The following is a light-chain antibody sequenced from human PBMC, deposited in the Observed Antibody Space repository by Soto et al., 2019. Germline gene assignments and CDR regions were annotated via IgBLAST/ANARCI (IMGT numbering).Light chain of an antibody. V-gene: IGKV3-15*01. CDR1: QTLYNN. Sequence: EIVMTQSPATLSVSPGERATLSCRASQTLYNNLAWYQQKLGQAPRLLIYGASARATGIPARFSGSGSGTEFTLTISSLQSEDFAIYYCQQYSDWPLTFGGGTKVEIK. CDR3: QQYSDWPLT. J-gene: IGKJ4*01. CDR2: GAS.